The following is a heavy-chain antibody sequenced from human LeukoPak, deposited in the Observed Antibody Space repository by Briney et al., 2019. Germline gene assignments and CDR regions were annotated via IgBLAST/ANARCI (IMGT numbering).Heavy chain of an antibody. CDR3: ATPNSSSWYFNAFDI. V-gene: IGHV1-24*01. CDR2: FDPEDGET. CDR1: GYTLTELS. J-gene: IGHJ3*02. D-gene: IGHD6-13*01. Sequence: ASVKVSCKVSGYTLTELSMHWVRQAPGKGLEWMGGFDPEDGETIYAQKFQGRVTMTEDTSTDTAYMELSSLRSEDTAVYYCATPNSSSWYFNAFDIWGQGTMVTVSS.